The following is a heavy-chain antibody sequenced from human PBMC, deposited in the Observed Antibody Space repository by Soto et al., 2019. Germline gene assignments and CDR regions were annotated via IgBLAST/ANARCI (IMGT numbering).Heavy chain of an antibody. CDR3: ARWRPCSGGSCYPPFDP. Sequence: QLQLQESGPGLVKPSETLSLTCTVSGGSISSSSYYWGWIRQPPGKGLEWIGSIYYSGSTYYNPSLKSRVTISVDTSKNQFSLKLSSVTAADTAVYYCARWRPCSGGSCYPPFDPWGQGTLVTVSS. CDR2: IYYSGST. CDR1: GGSISSSSYY. J-gene: IGHJ5*02. D-gene: IGHD2-15*01. V-gene: IGHV4-39*01.